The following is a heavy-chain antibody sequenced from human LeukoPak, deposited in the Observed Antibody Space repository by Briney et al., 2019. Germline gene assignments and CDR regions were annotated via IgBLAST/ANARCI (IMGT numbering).Heavy chain of an antibody. Sequence: GASVKVSCKASGYTFTSYGISWVRQAPGQGLEWMGWISAYNGNTNYAQKLQGRVTMTTDTSTSTAYMELRSLRSDDTAVYYCARVSRYYYDSSGLNWIDPWGQGTLVTVSS. D-gene: IGHD3-22*01. CDR1: GYTFTSYG. CDR2: ISAYNGNT. V-gene: IGHV1-18*01. J-gene: IGHJ5*02. CDR3: ARVSRYYYDSSGLNWIDP.